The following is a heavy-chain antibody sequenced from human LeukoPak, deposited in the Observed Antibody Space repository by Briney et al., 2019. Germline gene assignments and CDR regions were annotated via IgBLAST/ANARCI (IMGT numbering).Heavy chain of an antibody. CDR3: ARDLTSSYFDL. J-gene: IGHJ2*01. V-gene: IGHV4-4*07. CDR2: IYSSGTT. Sequence: SETLSLTCTVSGGSISGYYWSWIRLPARNGLEWIGRIYSSGTTNYNPSLKSRVTMSVDTSKNQFSLNLSSVTAADTAVYYCARDLTSSYFDLWGRGTLVTVSS. CDR1: GGSISGYY.